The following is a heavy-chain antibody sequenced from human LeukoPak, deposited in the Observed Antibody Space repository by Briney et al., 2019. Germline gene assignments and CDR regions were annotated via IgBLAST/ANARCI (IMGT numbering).Heavy chain of an antibody. D-gene: IGHD2-2*01. V-gene: IGHV1-18*04. Sequence: ASVKVSCKASGYSFTGYYMHWVRQAPGQGLEWMGWISAYNGNTNYAQKFQGRVTITADESTSTAYMELSSLRSEDTAVYYCASGVYFGVPAAPYYYYYMDVWGKGTTVTISS. CDR2: ISAYNGNT. J-gene: IGHJ6*03. CDR1: GYSFTGYY. CDR3: ASGVYFGVPAAPYYYYYMDV.